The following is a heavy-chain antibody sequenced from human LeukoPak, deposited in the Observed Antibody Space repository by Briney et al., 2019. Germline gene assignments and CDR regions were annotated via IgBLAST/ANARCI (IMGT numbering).Heavy chain of an antibody. D-gene: IGHD3-22*01. CDR3: ARDVYYYDSSGYFGRIDP. Sequence: ASVKVSCKASGYTFTSYYMHWVRQAPGQGLGWMGIINPSGGSTSYAQKFQGRVTMTRDTSTRTVYMELSSLRSEDTAVYYCARDVYYYDSSGYFGRIDPWGRGTLVTVSS. V-gene: IGHV1-46*01. CDR2: INPSGGST. J-gene: IGHJ5*02. CDR1: GYTFTSYY.